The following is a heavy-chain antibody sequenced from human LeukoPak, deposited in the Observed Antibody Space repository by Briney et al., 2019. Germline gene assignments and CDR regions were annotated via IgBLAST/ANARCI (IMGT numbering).Heavy chain of an antibody. D-gene: IGHD2-2*01. J-gene: IGHJ3*02. Sequence: GGSLRLSSAASGFTFSGSGMHWVRQAPGKGLEWVAFIRYDGSDKYYADSVKGRFTISRDNSKNTLYLQMNSLRAEDTAVYYCAKDPHLGYCSSTSCYGVAFHIWGQGTMVTVSS. CDR3: AKDPHLGYCSSTSCYGVAFHI. V-gene: IGHV3-30*02. CDR2: IRYDGSDK. CDR1: GFTFSGSG.